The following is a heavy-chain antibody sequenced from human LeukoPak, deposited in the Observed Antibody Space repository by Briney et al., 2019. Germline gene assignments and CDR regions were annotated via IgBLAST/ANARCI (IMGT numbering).Heavy chain of an antibody. Sequence: ASVKVSCKASGYTFTGYYMHWVRQAPGQGLEWMGWINPNSGGTNYAQKFQGRVTMTRDTSISTAYMELSRLRSDDTAVYYCARDADGASMVNWFDPWGQGTLVTVSS. CDR1: GYTFTGYY. CDR3: ARDADGASMVNWFDP. V-gene: IGHV1-2*02. CDR2: INPNSGGT. D-gene: IGHD1-26*01. J-gene: IGHJ5*02.